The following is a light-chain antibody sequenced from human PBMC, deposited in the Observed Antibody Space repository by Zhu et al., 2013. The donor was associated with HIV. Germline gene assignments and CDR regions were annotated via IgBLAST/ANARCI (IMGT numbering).Light chain of an antibody. V-gene: IGKV3-20*01. CDR3: QQYVSAPRT. CDR1: QSVSSSY. CDR2: GAS. Sequence: EIVLTQSPGTLSLSPGERATLSCRASQSVSSSYLAWYQQKPGQTPRLLIYGASSRATGIPERFSGSGSGTDFTLTISRLEPEDFAVYYCQQYVSAPRTFGQGTKVEIK. J-gene: IGKJ1*01.